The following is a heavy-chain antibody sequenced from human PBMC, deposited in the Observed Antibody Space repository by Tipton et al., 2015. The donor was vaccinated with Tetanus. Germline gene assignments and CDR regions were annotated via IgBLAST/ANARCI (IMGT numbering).Heavy chain of an antibody. CDR2: IKPDASQT. D-gene: IGHD3-10*01. CDR3: ARGYYGSTGVLDY. CDR1: GFTFNNYW. V-gene: IGHV3-7*01. J-gene: IGHJ4*02. Sequence: SLRLSCAASGFTFNNYWMNWIRQSPGKGLESVATIKPDASQTNYLDSVKGRFTISRDSAKSSLILQMNSLTAEDTAVYFCARGYYGSTGVLDYWGQGPRVAVSS.